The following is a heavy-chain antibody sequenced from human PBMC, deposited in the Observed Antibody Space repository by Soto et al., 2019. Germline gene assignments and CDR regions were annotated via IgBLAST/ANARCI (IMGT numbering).Heavy chain of an antibody. CDR3: TRTDDYGVTTWDYYYGMDV. J-gene: IGHJ6*02. V-gene: IGHV3-73*01. Sequence: GGSLRLSCAASGFTFSGSAMHWVRQASGKGLEWVGRIRSKANSYATAYAASVKGRFTISRDDSKNTAYLQMNSLKTEDTAVYYCTRTDDYGVTTWDYYYGMDVWGQGTTVTVSS. D-gene: IGHD4-17*01. CDR1: GFTFSGSA. CDR2: IRSKANSYAT.